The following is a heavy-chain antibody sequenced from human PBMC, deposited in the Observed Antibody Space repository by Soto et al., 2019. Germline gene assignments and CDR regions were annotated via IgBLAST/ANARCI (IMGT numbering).Heavy chain of an antibody. V-gene: IGHV1-2*02. J-gene: IGHJ4*02. CDR3: ARDLYSRGFEH. CDR1: GCAFTGYY. D-gene: IGHD6-13*01. CDR2: INPNSGGT. Sequence: GASVKVSCKASGCAFTGYYMHWVRQAPLRGLEWMGWINPNSGGTNYAQKFQGRVTMTRDTYTRTAYMELSRPRSDDKAVYYCARDLYSRGFEHWGQGTPVTGSS.